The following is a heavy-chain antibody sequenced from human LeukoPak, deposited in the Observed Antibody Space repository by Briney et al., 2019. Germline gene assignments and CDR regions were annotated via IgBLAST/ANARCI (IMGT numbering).Heavy chain of an antibody. V-gene: IGHV4-30-4*08. Sequence: PSETLSLTCTVSGGSISSGDYYWSWIRQPPGKGLEWIGYIYYSGSTYYNPSLKSRVTISVDTSKNQFSLKLSPVTAADTAVYYCARDPKPTIFGVASFDYWGQGTLVTVSS. CDR3: ARDPKPTIFGVASFDY. CDR1: GGSISSGDYY. D-gene: IGHD3-3*01. CDR2: IYYSGST. J-gene: IGHJ4*02.